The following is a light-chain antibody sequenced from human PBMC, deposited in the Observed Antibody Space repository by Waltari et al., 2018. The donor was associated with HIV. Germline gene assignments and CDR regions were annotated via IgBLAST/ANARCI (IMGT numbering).Light chain of an antibody. CDR2: DAS. CDR1: QSVSSY. Sequence: EIVLTQSPDTLSLSPGGRATLSCRASQSVSSYLAWYQQKPGQSPRLLIYDASSRATGIPARFSGSGSGTDFTLTISSLEPEDFAVYYCQQRSNWPLSFGGGTKVQIK. CDR3: QQRSNWPLS. V-gene: IGKV3-11*01. J-gene: IGKJ4*01.